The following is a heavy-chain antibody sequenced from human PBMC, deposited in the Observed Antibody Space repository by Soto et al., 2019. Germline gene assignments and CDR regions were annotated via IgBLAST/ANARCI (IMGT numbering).Heavy chain of an antibody. CDR3: ARTTHQNNWFDP. D-gene: IGHD2-2*01. J-gene: IGHJ5*02. V-gene: IGHV1-18*04. CDR1: CYTFTSYG. Sequence: SVKVSFKASCYTFTSYGICWVRQAPGQGLEWMGWISAYNGNTNYAQKLQGRVTMTTDTSTSTAYMELRSLRSDDTAVYYCARTTHQNNWFDPWGQGTLVTVSS. CDR2: ISAYNGNT.